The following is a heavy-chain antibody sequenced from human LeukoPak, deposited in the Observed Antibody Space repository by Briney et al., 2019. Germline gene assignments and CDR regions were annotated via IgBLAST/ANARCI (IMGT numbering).Heavy chain of an antibody. CDR3: ARGDYVWGSYLPTYYFDY. J-gene: IGHJ4*02. V-gene: IGHV1-2*02. CDR2: INPNSGGT. D-gene: IGHD3-16*02. Sequence: GASVKVSCKASGYTFTGYYMHWVRQAPGQGLEWMGWINPNSGGTNYAQKFQGRATMTRDTSISTAYMELSRLRSDDTAVYYCARGDYVWGSYLPTYYFDYWGQGTLVTVSS. CDR1: GYTFTGYY.